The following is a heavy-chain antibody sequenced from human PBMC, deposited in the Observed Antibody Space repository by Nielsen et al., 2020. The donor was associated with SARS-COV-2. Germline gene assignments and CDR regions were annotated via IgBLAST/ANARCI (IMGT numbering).Heavy chain of an antibody. Sequence: SETLSLTCTVSGGTISSDYWRWIRQSPGKGLEWIGFIHNSGSTNYNPSLKSRVSISIDTSNQFSLKLSSVTAADTAVYYCAFGYDSRADWRDQGTLVTVSS. CDR2: IHNSGST. D-gene: IGHD5-12*01. CDR3: AFGYDSRADW. V-gene: IGHV4-59*01. CDR1: GGTISSDY. J-gene: IGHJ4*02.